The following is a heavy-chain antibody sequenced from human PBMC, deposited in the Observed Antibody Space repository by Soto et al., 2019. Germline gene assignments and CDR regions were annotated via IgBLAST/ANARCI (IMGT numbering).Heavy chain of an antibody. CDR3: ARDIPYDFWSGPPYGMDV. V-gene: IGHV4-4*02. CDR1: GGSISSSNW. J-gene: IGHJ6*02. CDR2: IYHSGNS. D-gene: IGHD3-3*01. Sequence: SETLSLTCAVSGGSISSSNWWSWVRQPPGRGLEWIGEIYHSGNSNYNPSLKSRVTISVDKSKNQFSLNLTSVTAADTAVYYCARDIPYDFWSGPPYGMDVWGQGTTVTVSS.